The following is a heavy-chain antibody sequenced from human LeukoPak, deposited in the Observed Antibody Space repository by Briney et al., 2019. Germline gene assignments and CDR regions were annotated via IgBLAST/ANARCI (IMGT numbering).Heavy chain of an antibody. CDR3: ARPVDYYYYCMDV. CDR2: IYHSGST. D-gene: IGHD4-23*01. CDR1: GYSISSGYY. Sequence: SETLSLTCAVSGYSISSGYYWGWIRRPPGKGLEWIGSIYHSGSTNYNPSLKSRVTISVDTSKNQFSLKLSSVTAADTAVYYCARPVDYYYYCMDVWGKGTTVTVSS. J-gene: IGHJ6*03. V-gene: IGHV4-38-2*01.